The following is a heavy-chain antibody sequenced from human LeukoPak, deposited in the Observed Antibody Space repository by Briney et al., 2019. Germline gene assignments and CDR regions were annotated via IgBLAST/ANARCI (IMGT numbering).Heavy chain of an antibody. J-gene: IGHJ4*02. V-gene: IGHV4-59*01. Sequence: SETLSLTCTVSGGSISSYYWSWIRQPPGKGLEWIGYIYYSGSTNYNPSLKSRVTISVDTSKNQFSLKLSSVTAADTAVYYCARGRFDGYTGYYFDYWGQGTLVTVSS. CDR1: GGSISSYY. CDR3: ARGRFDGYTGYYFDY. D-gene: IGHD5-24*01. CDR2: IYYSGST.